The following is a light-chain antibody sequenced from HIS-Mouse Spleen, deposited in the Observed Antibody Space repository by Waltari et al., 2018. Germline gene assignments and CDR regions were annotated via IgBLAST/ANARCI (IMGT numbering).Light chain of an antibody. J-gene: IGKJ1*01. V-gene: IGKV1-9*01. CDR1: QGISSY. CDR2: AAS. CDR3: QQLNSYPPT. Sequence: DIQLTPYPSFLSASVGSRDTITCRASQGISSYLAWYQQKPGKAPKLLSDAASTLQSGVPSRFSGSGSGTEFTITISSLQPEDFATYDWQQLNSYPPTFGQGTQVE.